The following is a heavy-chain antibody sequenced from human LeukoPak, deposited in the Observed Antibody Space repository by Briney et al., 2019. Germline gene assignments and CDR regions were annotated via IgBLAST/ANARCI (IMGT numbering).Heavy chain of an antibody. CDR2: MNPNSGNT. V-gene: IGHV1-8*03. J-gene: IGHJ3*02. CDR1: GYTFTSYD. D-gene: IGHD3-3*01. CDR3: AGRITIFGVVSDAFDI. Sequence: ASVKVSCKASGYTFTSYDINWVRQATGQGLEWMGWMNPNSGNTGYAQKFQGRVTITRNTSISTAYMELSSLRSEDTAVYYCAGRITIFGVVSDAFDIWGQGTMVTVSS.